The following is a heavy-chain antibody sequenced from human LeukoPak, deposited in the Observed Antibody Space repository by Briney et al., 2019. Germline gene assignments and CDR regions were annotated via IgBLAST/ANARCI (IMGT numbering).Heavy chain of an antibody. J-gene: IGHJ4*02. Sequence: GGSLRLSCAASGFTFSMYLMPWVPQAPGKGLVWVSRINSNGSSTTYAYSVKGRFTISRDNAKNTLYLQMNRLRAEDTAVYYCARVASCGGDCYSTDYWGQGTLVTVSS. CDR2: INSNGSST. CDR3: ARVASCGGDCYSTDY. D-gene: IGHD2-21*02. V-gene: IGHV3-74*03. CDR1: GFTFSMYL.